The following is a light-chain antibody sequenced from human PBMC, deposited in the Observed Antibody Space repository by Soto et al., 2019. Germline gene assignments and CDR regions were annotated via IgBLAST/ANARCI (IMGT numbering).Light chain of an antibody. Sequence: EIVMTQSPSTFSVSAGERVTLSCKASQSVSSSLAWYQQKPGQAPRLLIYGASTRATGIPARFSGSGSGTEFTLTISSLQPEDFAIYYCQQLNSYPITFGQGTRLEIK. CDR3: QQLNSYPIT. V-gene: IGKV3-15*01. J-gene: IGKJ5*01. CDR2: GAS. CDR1: QSVSSS.